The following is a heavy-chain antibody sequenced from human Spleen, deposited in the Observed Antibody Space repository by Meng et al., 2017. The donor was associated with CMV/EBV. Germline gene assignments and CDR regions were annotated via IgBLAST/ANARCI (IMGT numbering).Heavy chain of an antibody. V-gene: IGHV4-61*01. Sequence: GSYYWTWIRQPPGKGLEWIGYIYYTGSSNYSPSFKSRVTMSINRSKNQFSLKLNSVTAADTAVYYCARDTWNDVLTGYSYGGWFDPWGQGTLVTVSS. CDR1: GSYY. D-gene: IGHD3-9*01. CDR3: ARDTWNDVLTGYSYGGWFDP. CDR2: IYYTGSS. J-gene: IGHJ5*02.